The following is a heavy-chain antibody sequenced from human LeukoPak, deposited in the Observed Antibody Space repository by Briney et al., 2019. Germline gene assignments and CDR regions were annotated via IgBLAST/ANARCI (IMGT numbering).Heavy chain of an antibody. J-gene: IGHJ3*01. V-gene: IGHV3-23*01. CDR1: GFILTSSA. CDR3: AKVRTGSSVYETLAT. D-gene: IGHD2-8*01. Sequence: GGSLRLSCVASGFILTSSAMTWVRQAPGKGPEWVSVFSGSGDNTHYADSVKGRFTMSRDSSKNALYLQMNSLRAEDTAIYYCAKVRTGSSVYETLATWGQGTMVTVSS. CDR2: FSGSGDNT.